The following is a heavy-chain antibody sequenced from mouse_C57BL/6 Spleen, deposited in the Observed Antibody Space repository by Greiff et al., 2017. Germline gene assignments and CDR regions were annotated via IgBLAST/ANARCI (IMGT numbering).Heavy chain of an antibody. CDR3: ARKGLRRPLFDY. CDR2: INPNNGGT. J-gene: IGHJ2*01. CDR1: GYTFTDYN. Sequence: EVQLQQSGPELVKPGASVKIPCKASGYTFTDYNMDWVKQSHGKSLEWIGDINPNNGGTIYNQKFKGKATLTVDKSSSTAYMELRSLTAEDTAVYYCARKGLRRPLFDYWGQGTTLTVSS. D-gene: IGHD2-4*01. V-gene: IGHV1-18*01.